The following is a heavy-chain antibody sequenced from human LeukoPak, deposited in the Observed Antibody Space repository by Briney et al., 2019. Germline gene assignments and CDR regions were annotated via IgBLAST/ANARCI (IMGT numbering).Heavy chain of an antibody. CDR1: GGAFSDYY. J-gene: IGHJ4*02. D-gene: IGHD5-18*01. CDR2: INDSGNT. Sequence: SETLSLTCAVYGGAFSDYYWSWIRQPPGQGLEWIGGINDSGNTSYNPSLKSRITISVDTSKNQFSMRLSHLTAAATTVYYCVRRIRRYSTAFRFDYCGPGTLVTVSS. CDR3: VRRIRRYSTAFRFDY. V-gene: IGHV4-34*01.